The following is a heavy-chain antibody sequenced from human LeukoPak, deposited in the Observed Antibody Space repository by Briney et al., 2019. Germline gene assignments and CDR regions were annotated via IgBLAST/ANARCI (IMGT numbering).Heavy chain of an antibody. CDR1: GGSISSSSYY. CDR2: IYYSGST. Sequence: SETLSLTCTVSGGSISSSSYYWGWIRQPPGKGLEWIGYIYYSGSTNYNPSLKSRVTISVDTSKNQFSLKLSSVTAADTAVYYCARGLHRDYDILTGGYYYYYMDVWGKGTTVTVSS. CDR3: ARGLHRDYDILTGGYYYYYMDV. V-gene: IGHV4-61*05. J-gene: IGHJ6*03. D-gene: IGHD3-9*01.